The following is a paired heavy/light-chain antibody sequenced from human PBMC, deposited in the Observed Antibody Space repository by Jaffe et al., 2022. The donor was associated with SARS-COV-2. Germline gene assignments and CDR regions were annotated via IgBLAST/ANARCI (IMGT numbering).Heavy chain of an antibody. CDR1: GDSISSGSYY. J-gene: IGHJ4*02. Sequence: QVQLQESGPGLVKPSQTLSLSCTISGDSISSGSYYWGWIRQPAGGGLEWIGRIHTSWATNYNPSLKSRVMISLDTSENRFSLRLTSVTAADTAVYYCARGIVEGGTKLSYYFDYWGQGSLVTVSS. V-gene: IGHV4-61*02. CDR3: ARGIVEGGTKLSYYFDY. CDR2: IHTSWAT. D-gene: IGHD2-8*01.
Light chain of an antibody. CDR1: SSNIGNNY. CDR3: GTWDNNLNAVV. Sequence: QSVLTQPPSVSAAPGQKVTISCSGSSSNIGNNYVSWYQQLPGTAPKVFMYENDKRPSGIPDRFSGSKSGTSATLGITGLQTGDEADYYCGTWDNNLNAVVFGGGTKLTVL. J-gene: IGLJ2*01. CDR2: END. V-gene: IGLV1-51*01.